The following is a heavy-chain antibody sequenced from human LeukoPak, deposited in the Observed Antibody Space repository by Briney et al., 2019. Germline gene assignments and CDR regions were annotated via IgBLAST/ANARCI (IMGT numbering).Heavy chain of an antibody. Sequence: ATLKLSCKASGDTFATYGFCWVRQAPGPGLEWMGWMSANTRKTDYARKFQGRVTMDTDKSTSTAYMELRSLRPDDAAVYYCAKVAGGRMDYWGQGTLLTVSS. D-gene: IGHD6-13*01. CDR3: AKVAGGRMDY. V-gene: IGHV1-18*01. J-gene: IGHJ4*02. CDR2: MSANTRKT. CDR1: GDTFATYG.